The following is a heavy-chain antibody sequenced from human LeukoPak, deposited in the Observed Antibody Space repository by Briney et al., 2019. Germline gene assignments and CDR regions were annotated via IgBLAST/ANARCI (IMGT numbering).Heavy chain of an antibody. Sequence: ASVKVSCKASGYTFTSYAMHWVRQAPGQRREGMGWINAGNGNTKYSQKFQGRVTITRDTSASTAYMEPSSLRSEDTAVYYCARARYCSSTSCYGNWFDPWGQGTLVTVSS. CDR3: ARARYCSSTSCYGNWFDP. D-gene: IGHD2-2*01. J-gene: IGHJ5*02. CDR1: GYTFTSYA. V-gene: IGHV1-3*01. CDR2: INAGNGNT.